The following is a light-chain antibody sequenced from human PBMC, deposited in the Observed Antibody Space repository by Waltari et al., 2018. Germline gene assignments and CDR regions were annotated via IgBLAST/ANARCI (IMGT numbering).Light chain of an antibody. CDR1: QGISTY. V-gene: IGKV1-9*01. CDR3: QQFHDYPWT. J-gene: IGKJ1*01. CDR2: EAS. Sequence: IQLTQSPSSLSASVGDTVTITCRASQGISTYLAWLQQKPGRAPKVLIFEASTLQSGVPSRFCGSGSGIDFTLTISSLQPEDVATYYCQQFHDYPWTFGQGTKVEIK.